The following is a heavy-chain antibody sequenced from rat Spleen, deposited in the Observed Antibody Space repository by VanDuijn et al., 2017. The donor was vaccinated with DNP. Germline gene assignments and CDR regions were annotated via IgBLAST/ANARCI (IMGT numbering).Heavy chain of an antibody. D-gene: IGHD4-2*01. CDR1: GFTFSSFP. V-gene: IGHV5-46*01. Sequence: EVQLVESGGDLVQPGRSMKLSCAASGFTFSSFPLAWVRQAPTKGLEWVATISTSGGSTYYRDSVKGRFTISRDNAKSTLYLQMNSLRSEDTATYYCTREENTRSPFDYWGQGVMVTVSS. CDR3: TREENTRSPFDY. J-gene: IGHJ2*01. CDR2: ISTSGGST.